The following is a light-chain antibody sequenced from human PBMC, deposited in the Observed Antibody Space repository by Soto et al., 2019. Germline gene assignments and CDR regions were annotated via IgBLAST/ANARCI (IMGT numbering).Light chain of an antibody. J-gene: IGLJ1*01. CDR2: EVS. CDR3: SSYTCTSTLDV. V-gene: IGLV2-14*01. Sequence: QSALTQPASVSGSPGQSITISCTGTSSDVGGYNYVSWYQQHPGKAPKLMIYEVSSRPSGVSNRFSGSKSGNTASLTISGLQAEDEADYYCSSYTCTSTLDVFGSGTKVTVL. CDR1: SSDVGGYNY.